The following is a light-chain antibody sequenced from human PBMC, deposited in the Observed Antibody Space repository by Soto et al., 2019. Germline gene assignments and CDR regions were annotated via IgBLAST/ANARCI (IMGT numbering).Light chain of an antibody. CDR3: QQRSNWPRT. CDR1: QRVGSY. CDR2: EAS. J-gene: IGKJ1*01. Sequence: EIVLTQSPATLSLSPGERATLSCRASQRVGSYLAWYQQKPGQAPRLLIYEASKRATGIPARFSGSGSGTDFTLTISCLEPEDFAVYYCQQRSNWPRTFGQGTKVEIK. V-gene: IGKV3-11*01.